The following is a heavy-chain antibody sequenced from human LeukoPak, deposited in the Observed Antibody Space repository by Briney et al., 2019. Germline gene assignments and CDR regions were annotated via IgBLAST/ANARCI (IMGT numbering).Heavy chain of an antibody. D-gene: IGHD5-12*01. Sequence: SETLSLTCTVSGGSISSGGYYWRWIRQPPGKGLEWIGYIYHSGSTYYNPSLKSRVTISVDRSKNQFSLKLSSVTAADTAVYYCARAVSDIVATTFDYWGQGTLVTVSS. CDR1: GGSISSGGYY. J-gene: IGHJ4*02. CDR3: ARAVSDIVATTFDY. V-gene: IGHV4-30-2*01. CDR2: IYHSGST.